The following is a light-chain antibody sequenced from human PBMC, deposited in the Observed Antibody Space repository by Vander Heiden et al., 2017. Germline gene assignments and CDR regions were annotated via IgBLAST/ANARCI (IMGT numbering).Light chain of an antibody. CDR2: DAS. CDR3: QQFDGLPHT. CDR1: QGLTTY. V-gene: IGKV1-33*01. J-gene: IGKJ2*01. Sequence: DIQMTQSPFFLSASIGDRVNITCQASQGLTTYLNWYQQKPGKAPKLLIFDASNLETGVPSRFSGSGSGTDFSLSISSLQPEDIATYYCQQFDGLPHTFGQGTKLEI.